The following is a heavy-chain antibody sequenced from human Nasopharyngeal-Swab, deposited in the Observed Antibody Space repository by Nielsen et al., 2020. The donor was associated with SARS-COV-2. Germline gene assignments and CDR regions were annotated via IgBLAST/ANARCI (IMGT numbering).Heavy chain of an antibody. J-gene: IGHJ6*02. V-gene: IGHV4-59*01. D-gene: IGHD6-13*01. CDR2: IYYSGST. CDR3: ARGVHSSSWYVYYYYYYGMDV. Sequence: WIRQPPGKGLEWIGYIYYSGSTNYNPSLKSRVTISVDTSKNQFSLKLSSVTAADTAVYYCARGVHSSSWYVYYYYYYGMDVWGQGTTVTVSS.